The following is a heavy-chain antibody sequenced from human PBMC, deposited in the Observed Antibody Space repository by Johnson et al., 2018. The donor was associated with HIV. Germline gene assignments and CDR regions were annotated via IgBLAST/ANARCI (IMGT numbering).Heavy chain of an antibody. CDR2: ISWNSGSI. V-gene: IGHV3-9*01. Sequence: VQLVESGGVLVQPGESLRLSCAASGFNFDDYAMHWVRQAPGKGLEWVSGISWNSGSIGYADSVRGRFTISRDNAKNSLYLQMNSLRAEDTALYYCAKDIGGSAAAQGAFDIWGQGTMVTVSS. D-gene: IGHD6-13*01. J-gene: IGHJ3*02. CDR1: GFNFDDYA. CDR3: AKDIGGSAAAQGAFDI.